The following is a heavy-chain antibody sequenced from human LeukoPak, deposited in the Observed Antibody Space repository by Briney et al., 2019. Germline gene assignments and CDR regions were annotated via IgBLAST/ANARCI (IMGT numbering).Heavy chain of an antibody. V-gene: IGHV1-2*06. Sequence: ASVKVSCKASGYTFTGYYMHWVRQAPGQGLEWMGRINPNSGGTNYAQKLQGRVTMTTDTSTSTAYMELRSLRSDDTAVYYCARPMTYYYDSSGYYYLDAFDIWGQGTMVTVSS. CDR1: GYTFTGYY. D-gene: IGHD3-22*01. J-gene: IGHJ3*02. CDR3: ARPMTYYYDSSGYYYLDAFDI. CDR2: INPNSGGT.